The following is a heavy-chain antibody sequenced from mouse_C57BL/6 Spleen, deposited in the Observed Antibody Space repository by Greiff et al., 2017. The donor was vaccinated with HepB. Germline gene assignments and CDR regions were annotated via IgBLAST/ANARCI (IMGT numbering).Heavy chain of an antibody. J-gene: IGHJ1*03. V-gene: IGHV1-15*01. CDR3: TRHGSSSWYFDV. Sequence: VKLLESGAELVRPGASVTLSCKASGYTFTDYEMHWVKQTPVHGLEWIGAIDPDTGGTAYNQKFKGKAILTADKSSSTAYMELRSLTSEDSAVYYCTRHGSSSWYFDVWGTGTTVTVSS. D-gene: IGHD1-1*01. CDR2: IDPDTGGT. CDR1: GYTFTDYE.